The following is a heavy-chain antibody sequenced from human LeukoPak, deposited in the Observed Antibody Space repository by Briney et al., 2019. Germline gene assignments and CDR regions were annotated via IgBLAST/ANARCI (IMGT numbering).Heavy chain of an antibody. V-gene: IGHV3-74*01. CDR2: INSDGSST. CDR3: ARALTGGGWFDP. Sequence: GGSLILSCAASGFTFSSYWMHWVRQAPGKGLVWVSRINSDGSSTSYADSVKGRFTISRDNAKNTLYLQMNSLRAEDTAVYFCARALTGGGWFDPWGQGTLVTVSS. J-gene: IGHJ5*02. CDR1: GFTFSSYW.